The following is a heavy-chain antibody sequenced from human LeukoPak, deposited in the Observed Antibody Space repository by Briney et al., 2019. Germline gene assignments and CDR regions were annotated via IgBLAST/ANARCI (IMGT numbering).Heavy chain of an antibody. V-gene: IGHV3-23*01. J-gene: IGHJ4*02. CDR3: AQKGTAAADKNPFDY. Sequence: GGSLRLSCAASGFTFSSYAMSWVRQAPGKGLEWVSTISGSGASTYYADSVKGRFTISRDNSKNTLYLQMNSLRAKDTAVYYCAQKGTAAADKNPFDYWGQGTLVTVSS. CDR1: GFTFSSYA. CDR2: ISGSGAST. D-gene: IGHD6-13*01.